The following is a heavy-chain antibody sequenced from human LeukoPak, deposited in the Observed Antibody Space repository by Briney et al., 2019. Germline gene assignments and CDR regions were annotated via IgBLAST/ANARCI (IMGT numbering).Heavy chain of an antibody. D-gene: IGHD4-17*01. V-gene: IGHV4-39*07. Sequence: SETLSLTCTVSGGPISSSSYYWGWIRQPPGKGLEWIGTIYYSGSTYYNPSLKSRVTTSVDTSKNQFSLKLSSVTAADTAVYYCASSPTVTTPLDYWGQGTLVTVSS. CDR3: ASSPTVTTPLDY. J-gene: IGHJ4*02. CDR1: GGPISSSSYY. CDR2: IYYSGST.